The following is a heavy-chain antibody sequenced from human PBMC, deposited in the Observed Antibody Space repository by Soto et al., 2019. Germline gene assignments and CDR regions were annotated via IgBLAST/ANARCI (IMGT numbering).Heavy chain of an antibody. J-gene: IGHJ4*01. CDR2: INPNGGST. D-gene: IGHD2-15*01. CDR3: ARAGYCSGGTCFHGNCEY. V-gene: IGHV1-46*01. Sequence: QVQLVQSGAEVKRPGASVKVSCKASGYTFTTYYMHWVRQAPGQGLEWLGIINPNGGSTTYAQKFQGRVHMTGETSTSTVYWELSSLRCEDTAVYYCARAGYCSGGTCFHGNCEYWGPRTQVTVSA. CDR1: GYTFTTYY.